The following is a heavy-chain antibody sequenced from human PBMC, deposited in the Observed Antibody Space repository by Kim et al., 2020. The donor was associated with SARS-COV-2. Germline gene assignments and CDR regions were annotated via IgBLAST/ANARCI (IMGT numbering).Heavy chain of an antibody. D-gene: IGHD2-2*01. V-gene: IGHV3-48*03. CDR1: GFTFSSYE. Sequence: GGSLRLSCAASGFTFSSYEMNWVRQAPGKGLEWVSYISSSGSTIYYADSVKGRFTISRDNAKNSLYLQMNSLRAEDTAVYYCARDRYCSSTSCGGMDVWGQGTTVTVSS. CDR2: ISSSGSTI. CDR3: ARDRYCSSTSCGGMDV. J-gene: IGHJ6*02.